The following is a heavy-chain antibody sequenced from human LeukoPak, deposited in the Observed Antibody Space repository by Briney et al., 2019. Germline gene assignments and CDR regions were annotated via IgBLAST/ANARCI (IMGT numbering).Heavy chain of an antibody. V-gene: IGHV3-30*18. J-gene: IGHJ4*02. Sequence: GGSLRLSCAASGFTFSSYGMHWVRQAPGNGLEWVAVISYDGSNKYYADSVKGRFTISRDNSKNTLYLQMNSLRAEDTAVYYCAKDRGTMVRGVILYYFDYWGQGSLVTVSS. CDR1: GFTFSSYG. D-gene: IGHD3-10*01. CDR2: ISYDGSNK. CDR3: AKDRGTMVRGVILYYFDY.